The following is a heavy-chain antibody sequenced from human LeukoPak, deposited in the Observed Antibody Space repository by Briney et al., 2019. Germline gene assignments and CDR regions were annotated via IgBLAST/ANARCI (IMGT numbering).Heavy chain of an antibody. CDR3: ARMTPVINDAFDI. Sequence: SETLSLTCTVSGGSISTYYWSWIRQPPGKGLEWIGYIYYNGNTNYNPSLKSRVTMSVDTSKNQLSLKLSSVTAADTAVYYCARMTPVINDAFDIWGQETMVTVSS. CDR1: GGSISTYY. D-gene: IGHD4-17*01. V-gene: IGHV4-59*08. CDR2: IYYNGNT. J-gene: IGHJ3*02.